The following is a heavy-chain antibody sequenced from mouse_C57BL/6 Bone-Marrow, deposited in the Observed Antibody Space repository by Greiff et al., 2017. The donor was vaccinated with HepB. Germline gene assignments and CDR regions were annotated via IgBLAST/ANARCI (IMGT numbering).Heavy chain of an antibody. CDR3: VRHQGYDGLDY. CDR2: IRSKSNNYAT. CDR1: GFSFNTYA. J-gene: IGHJ4*01. D-gene: IGHD3-2*02. V-gene: IGHV10-1*01. Sequence: EVMLVESGGGLVQPKGSLKLSCAASGFSFNTYAMNWVRQAPGKGLEWVARIRSKSNNYATYYADSVKDRFTISRDDSESMLYLQMNNLKTEDTVMYYGVRHQGYDGLDYWGQGTSVTVSS.